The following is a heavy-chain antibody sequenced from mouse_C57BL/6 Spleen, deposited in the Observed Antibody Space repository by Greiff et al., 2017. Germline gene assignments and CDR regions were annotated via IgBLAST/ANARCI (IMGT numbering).Heavy chain of an antibody. CDR1: GFTFSSYT. Sequence: EVKLVESGGGLVKPGGSLKLSCAASGFTFSSYTMSWVRQTPEKRLEWVATISGGGGNTYYPDSVKGRFTISRDNAKNTLYLQMSSLRSEDTALYYCARHGVAGWYFDVWGTGTTVTVSS. CDR2: ISGGGGNT. D-gene: IGHD4-1*01. J-gene: IGHJ1*03. V-gene: IGHV5-9*01. CDR3: ARHGVAGWYFDV.